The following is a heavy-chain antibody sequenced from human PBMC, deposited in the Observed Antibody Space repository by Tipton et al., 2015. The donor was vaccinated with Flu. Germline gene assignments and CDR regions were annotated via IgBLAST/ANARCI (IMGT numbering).Heavy chain of an antibody. CDR3: AGSMYYYDSSGYT. CDR1: GGSVSPYY. Sequence: TLSLTCTVSGGSVSPYYWNWVRQSPGKGLEWIGYIYYRGTTGYNPSLKSRVTISVDTSKNQFSLKLSSVTAADTAVYYCAGSMYYYDSSGYTGGQGTLVTVSS. D-gene: IGHD3-22*01. J-gene: IGHJ4*02. CDR2: IYYRGTT. V-gene: IGHV4-59*02.